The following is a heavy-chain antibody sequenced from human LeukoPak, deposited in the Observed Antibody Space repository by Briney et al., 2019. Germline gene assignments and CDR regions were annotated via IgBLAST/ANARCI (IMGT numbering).Heavy chain of an antibody. V-gene: IGHV3-7*03. CDR2: IKQDGSEK. J-gene: IGHJ6*02. D-gene: IGHD1-7*01. CDR3: AKGITGTTDGMDV. CDR1: GFTFSSYW. Sequence: GGSLRLSCAASGFTFSSYWMSWVRQAPGKGLEWVANIKQDGSEKYYVDSVKGRFTISRDNAKNSLYLQMNSLRAEDTAVYYCAKGITGTTDGMDVWGQGTTVTVSS.